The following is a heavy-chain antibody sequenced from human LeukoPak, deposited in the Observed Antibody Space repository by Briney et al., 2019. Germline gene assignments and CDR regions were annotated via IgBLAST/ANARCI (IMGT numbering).Heavy chain of an antibody. CDR3: AKVRWELLMGDYFDY. V-gene: IGHV4-34*01. CDR2: INHSGST. CDR1: GGSFSGYY. J-gene: IGHJ4*02. Sequence: SETLSLTCAVYGGSFSGYYWSWIRQPPGKGLEWIGEINHSGSTNYNPSLKSRVTISVDTSKNQFSLKLSSVTAADTAVYYCAKVRWELLMGDYFDYWGQGTLVTVSS. D-gene: IGHD1-26*01.